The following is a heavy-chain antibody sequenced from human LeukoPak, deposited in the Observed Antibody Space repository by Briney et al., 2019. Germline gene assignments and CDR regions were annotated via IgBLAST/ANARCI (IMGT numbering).Heavy chain of an antibody. CDR2: ISAYNGNT. CDR1: GYTFTSYG. CDR3: AREGSGYYLYYFNY. V-gene: IGHV1-18*01. Sequence: ASVKVSCKASGYTFTSYGISWVRQAPGQGLEWMGRISAYNGNTNYAQKLQGRVTMTTDTSTSTAYMELRSLRSDDTAVYYCAREGSGYYLYYFNYWGQGTLVTVSS. J-gene: IGHJ4*02. D-gene: IGHD3-3*01.